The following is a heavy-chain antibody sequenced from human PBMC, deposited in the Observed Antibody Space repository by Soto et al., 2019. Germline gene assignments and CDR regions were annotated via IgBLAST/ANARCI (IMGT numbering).Heavy chain of an antibody. CDR2: ISSSSSTI. CDR1: GFTFSSYS. V-gene: IGHV3-48*01. Sequence: EVQLVESGGGLVQPGGSLRLSCAASGFTFSSYSMNWVRQAPGKGLEWVSYISSSSSTIYYADSVKGRFTISRDNAKNSLYLQMNSLRAEDTAVYYCAREQYNWNDGLDGMDVWGQGTTVTVSS. D-gene: IGHD1-1*01. CDR3: AREQYNWNDGLDGMDV. J-gene: IGHJ6*02.